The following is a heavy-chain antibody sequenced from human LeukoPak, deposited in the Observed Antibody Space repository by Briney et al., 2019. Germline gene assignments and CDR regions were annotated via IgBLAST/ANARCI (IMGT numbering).Heavy chain of an antibody. V-gene: IGHV3-11*01. CDR3: ARIGEQQLAPNWFDP. CDR1: GYTFSDYH. J-gene: IGHJ5*02. CDR2: ISSGGSTI. D-gene: IGHD6-13*01. Sequence: GGSLRLSCAASGYTFSDYHMSWIRQAPGKGLEWVSYISSGGSTIYYADAVKGRFTSSRDNAKNSLYLQMNSLRAEDTAVYYCARIGEQQLAPNWFDPWGQGTLVTVSS.